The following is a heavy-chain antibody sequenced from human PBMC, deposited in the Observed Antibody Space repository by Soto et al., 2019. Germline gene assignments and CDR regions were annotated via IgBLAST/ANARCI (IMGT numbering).Heavy chain of an antibody. CDR2: IKTKPNNYAT. D-gene: IGHD2-15*01. CDR3: TRSPDSYCGAGSCRKWFDP. CDR1: GFTFSDSA. V-gene: IGHV3-73*01. J-gene: IGHJ5*02. Sequence: EVQLVESGGGLVQPGGSLKLSCAASGFTFSDSAMHWVRQASGKGLEGVGRIKTKPNNYATAYGASVQGRFTISRDDSKSTAYLQMNSLKTEDTALYYCTRSPDSYCGAGSCRKWFDPRGQGIRVTVS.